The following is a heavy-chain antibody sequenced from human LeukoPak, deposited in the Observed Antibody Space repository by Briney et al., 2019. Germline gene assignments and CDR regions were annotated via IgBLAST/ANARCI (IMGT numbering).Heavy chain of an antibody. V-gene: IGHV3-7*01. J-gene: IGHJ5*02. CDR3: ARDPPRVDYYDSSGYYP. Sequence: GGSLRLSCAASGFTFSSYWMSWVRQAPGKGLEWVANIQHDGSEKYYVDSVKGRFTISRDNAKNSLYLQMNSLRAEDTAVYYCARDPPRVDYYDSSGYYPWGQGTLVTVSS. CDR2: IQHDGSEK. D-gene: IGHD3-22*01. CDR1: GFTFSSYW.